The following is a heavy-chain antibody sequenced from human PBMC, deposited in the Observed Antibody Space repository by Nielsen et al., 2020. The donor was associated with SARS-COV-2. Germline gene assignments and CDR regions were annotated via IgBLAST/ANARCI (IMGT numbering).Heavy chain of an antibody. CDR1: GFTFSSYA. J-gene: IGHJ6*02. CDR2: ISYDGSNK. CDR3: ARDPGNSSSWYSYYYYYYGMDV. D-gene: IGHD6-13*01. Sequence: GESLKISCAASGFTFSSYAMHWVRQAPGKGLEWVAVISYDGSNKYYADSVKGRFTISRDNSKNTLYLQMNSLRAEDTAVYYCARDPGNSSSWYSYYYYYYGMDVWGQGTTVTVSS. V-gene: IGHV3-30*04.